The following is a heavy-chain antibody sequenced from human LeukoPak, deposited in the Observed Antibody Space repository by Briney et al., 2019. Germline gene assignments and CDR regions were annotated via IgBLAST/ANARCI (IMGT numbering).Heavy chain of an antibody. CDR3: ARGLTPDAFDI. Sequence: SETLSLTCTVSGGSITTTNYFWAWIRQPPGGGLEWIASIYYSGTTYYNSSLKSRVTISVETSKNQFSLKLSSVTAAETAVYYCARGLTPDAFDIWGQGTMVTVSS. CDR1: GGSITTTNYF. J-gene: IGHJ3*02. CDR2: IYYSGTT. V-gene: IGHV4-39*07.